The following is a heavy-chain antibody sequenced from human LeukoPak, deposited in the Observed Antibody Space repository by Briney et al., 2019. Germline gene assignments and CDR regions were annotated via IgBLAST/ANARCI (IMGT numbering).Heavy chain of an antibody. D-gene: IGHD3-10*01. CDR3: AKSLRFGDDAFDI. V-gene: IGHV3-21*04. Sequence: GGSLRLSCAASGFTFSDYSMNWVRQAPGKGLEWVSSISSGSDYIYYADSVKGRFTISRDNSKNTLYLQMNSLRAEDTAVYYCAKSLRFGDDAFDIWGQGTMVTVSS. CDR1: GFTFSDYS. J-gene: IGHJ3*02. CDR2: ISSGSDYI.